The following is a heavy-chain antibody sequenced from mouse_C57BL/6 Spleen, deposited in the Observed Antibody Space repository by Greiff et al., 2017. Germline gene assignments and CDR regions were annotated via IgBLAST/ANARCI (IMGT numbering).Heavy chain of an antibody. CDR1: GYTFTSYW. CDR2: IDPSDSET. D-gene: IGHD2-3*01. V-gene: IGHV1-52*01. Sequence: QVQLQQPGAELVRPGSSVKLSCKASGYTFTSYWMHWVKQRPIQGLEWIGNIDPSDSETHYNQKFKDKATLTADKSSSTAYMQLSSLTSEDSAVYYCARDGYYRGDYWGQGTTLTVSS. CDR3: ARDGYYRGDY. J-gene: IGHJ2*01.